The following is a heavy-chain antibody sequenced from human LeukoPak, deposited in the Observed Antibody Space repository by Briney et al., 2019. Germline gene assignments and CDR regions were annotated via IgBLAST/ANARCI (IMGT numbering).Heavy chain of an antibody. CDR2: INHSGST. J-gene: IGHJ4*02. Sequence: PSETLSLTCAVYGGSFSGYYWSWIRQPPGKGLEWIGEINHSGSTNYNPSLKSRVTISVDASKNQFSLKLSSVTAADTAVYYCARGGYFDYWGQGTLVTVSS. CDR1: GGSFSGYY. V-gene: IGHV4-34*01. CDR3: ARGGYFDY.